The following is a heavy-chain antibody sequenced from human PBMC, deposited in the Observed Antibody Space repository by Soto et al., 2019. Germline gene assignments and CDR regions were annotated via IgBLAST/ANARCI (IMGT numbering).Heavy chain of an antibody. V-gene: IGHV3-30*18. CDR3: AKALGELSPESYDY. CDR2: ISYDGSDK. Sequence: QVQLVESGGGVVQPGRSLRLSCAASGFTFSSYAMHWVRQAPGKWLEWVAVISYDGSDKYYADSVKGRFTISRDNSKNTLNLQMKSLRADDTAVYYCAKALGELSPESYDYWGQGTLITVSS. J-gene: IGHJ4*02. CDR1: GFTFSSYA. D-gene: IGHD3-16*02.